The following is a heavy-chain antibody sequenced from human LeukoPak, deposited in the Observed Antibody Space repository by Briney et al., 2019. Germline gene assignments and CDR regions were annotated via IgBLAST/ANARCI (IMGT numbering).Heavy chain of an antibody. V-gene: IGHV1-24*01. CDR3: ATGDAFDI. CDR1: GYTFTGYY. J-gene: IGHJ3*02. CDR2: FDPEDGET. Sequence: ASVKVSCNASGYTFTGYYMHWVRQAPGKGLEWMGGFDPEDGETIYAQKFQGRVTMTEDTSTDTAYMELSSLRSEDTAVYYCATGDAFDIWGQGTMVTVSS.